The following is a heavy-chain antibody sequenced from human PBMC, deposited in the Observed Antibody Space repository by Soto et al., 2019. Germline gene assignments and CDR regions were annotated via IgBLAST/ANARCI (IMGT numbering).Heavy chain of an antibody. CDR2: IYYSGSP. J-gene: IGHJ6*02. V-gene: IGHV4-59*01. CDR1: GGSSSNSH. Sequence: PSETLSLTCSVAGGSSSNSHWNWIRQPPGKGLEWIGYIYYSGSPTYNPSLKSRVTISVDRSKNQFSLKLGSVTAADTAVYYCARDLVYYDSNGSPYNVMDVWGQGTTVTVSS. CDR3: ARDLVYYDSNGSPYNVMDV. D-gene: IGHD3-22*01.